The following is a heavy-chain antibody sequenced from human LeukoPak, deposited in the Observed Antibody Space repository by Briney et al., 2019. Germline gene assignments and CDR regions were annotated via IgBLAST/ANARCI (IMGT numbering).Heavy chain of an antibody. D-gene: IGHD3-16*01. J-gene: IGHJ5*01. V-gene: IGHV1-69*05. CDR1: GGTFSSYA. CDR3: ARDPYVNNWFDS. CDR2: IIPIFGTA. Sequence: SVKVSCKASGGTFSSYAISWVRQAPGQGLELMGRIIPIFGTANYAQKFQGRVTITTDESTSTAYMELSSLRSEDTAVYYCARDPYVNNWFDSWGQGTLVTVSS.